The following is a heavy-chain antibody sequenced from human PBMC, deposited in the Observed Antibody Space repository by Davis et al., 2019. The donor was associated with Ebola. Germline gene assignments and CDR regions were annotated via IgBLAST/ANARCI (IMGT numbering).Heavy chain of an antibody. CDR3: TSSTVTQGTPDDY. V-gene: IGHV3-73*01. Sequence: GGSLRLSCAASGLTFSGSAMHWVRQASGKGLEWVGRIRSKANSYATAYAASVKGRFTISRDDSKNTAYLQMNSLKTEDTAVYYCTSSTVTQGTPDDYWGQGTLVTVSS. D-gene: IGHD4-17*01. CDR1: GLTFSGSA. J-gene: IGHJ4*02. CDR2: IRSKANSYAT.